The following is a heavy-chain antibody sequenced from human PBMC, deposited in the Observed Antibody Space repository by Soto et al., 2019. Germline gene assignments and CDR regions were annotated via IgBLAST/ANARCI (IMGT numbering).Heavy chain of an antibody. CDR2: INHSGST. D-gene: IGHD3-10*02. J-gene: IGHJ4*02. V-gene: IGHV4-34*01. Sequence: PSETLSLTCAVYGGSFSGYYWTWIRQPPGTGLEWIGEINHSGSTNYNPSLKSRVTISVDTSKNQFSLKLTSVTAADTAVYYCARDKLRDLFAYWARGTPVTVSA. CDR3: ARDKLRDLFAY. CDR1: GGSFSGYY.